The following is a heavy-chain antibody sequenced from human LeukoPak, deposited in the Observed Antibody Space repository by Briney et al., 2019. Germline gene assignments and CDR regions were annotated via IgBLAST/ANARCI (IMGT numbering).Heavy chain of an antibody. CDR3: ASGGLAYRPDY. CDR2: IYYTGST. J-gene: IGHJ4*02. Sequence: SETLSLTCIVSGDFISNYHWSWIRQPPGKGLEWLGYIYYTGSTNFNPSLKSRVTISVDTSKNQFSLKLSSVTAADTAVYYCASGGLAYRPDYWGQGTLVTVSS. CDR1: GDFISNYH. V-gene: IGHV4-59*01. D-gene: IGHD3-16*01.